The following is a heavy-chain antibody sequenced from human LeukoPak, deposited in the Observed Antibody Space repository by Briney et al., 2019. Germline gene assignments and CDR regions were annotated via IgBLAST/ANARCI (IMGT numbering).Heavy chain of an antibody. CDR3: ARGGNADYYYGMDV. D-gene: IGHD4-23*01. CDR2: IYYSGST. V-gene: IGHV4-30-4*01. Sequence: PSQTLSLTCTVSGGSISSGDYYWSWIRQPPGKGLEWIGYIYYSGSTYYNPSLKSRVTISVDTSKNQFSLKLSSVTAADKAVYYCARGGNADYYYGMDVWGQGTTVTVSS. J-gene: IGHJ6*02. CDR1: GGSISSGDYY.